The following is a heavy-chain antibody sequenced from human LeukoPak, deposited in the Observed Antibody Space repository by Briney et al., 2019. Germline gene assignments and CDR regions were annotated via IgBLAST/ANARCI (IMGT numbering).Heavy chain of an antibody. V-gene: IGHV3-33*06. CDR2: IWSDGSDK. CDR1: GFTFSHYG. CDR3: AKDAQRGFDYSNSLQN. D-gene: IGHD4-11*01. Sequence: GGSLRLSCAASGFTFSHYGMHWVRQTPGAGLEWVAVIWSDGSDKYYAKSVKGRYTISRDNSKNSLFLQMNSLRAEDTAVYYCAKDAQRGFDYSNSLQNWGQGILVTVSS. J-gene: IGHJ1*01.